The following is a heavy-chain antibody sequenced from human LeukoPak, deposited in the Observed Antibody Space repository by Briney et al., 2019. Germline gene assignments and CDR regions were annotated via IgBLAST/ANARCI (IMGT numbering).Heavy chain of an antibody. V-gene: IGHV5-51*01. CDR1: GYGFTSYW. D-gene: IGHD3-3*01. CDR3: AKPLFWSGYDKGGVVAFDI. CDR2: IYPGDSDT. Sequence: NAGESLKISCKGSGYGFTSYWIGWVRQMPGKGLEWMGIIYPGDSDTRYSPSFQGQVTISADKSISSAYLQWSSLKASDTAMYYCAKPLFWSGYDKGGVVAFDIWGQGTMVTVSS. J-gene: IGHJ3*02.